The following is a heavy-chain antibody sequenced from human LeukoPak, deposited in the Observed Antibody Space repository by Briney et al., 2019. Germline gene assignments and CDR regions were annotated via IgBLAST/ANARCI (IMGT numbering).Heavy chain of an antibody. CDR3: ARGAKADT. D-gene: IGHD2-15*01. V-gene: IGHV4-59*02. CDR2: IYYSGSA. CDR1: GSSVSNYF. J-gene: IGHJ5*02. Sequence: NPSETLSLTCTVSGSSVSNYFWSWIRQPPGKGLEWIGYIYYSGSANYNPSLKSRVTISIDTTKNQFSLKLTSVTAADTAVYYCARGAKADTCGQGTLVTVSS.